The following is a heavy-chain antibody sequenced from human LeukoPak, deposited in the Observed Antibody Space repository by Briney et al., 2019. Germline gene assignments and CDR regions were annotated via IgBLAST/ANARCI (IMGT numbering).Heavy chain of an antibody. Sequence: GGSLRLSCSASGFTFANYAMSWVRQAPGRGLEWVSSISGSGGITYHADSVKGRVTISRDNSKSTVYLQMNSLRAEDTAIYYCAKEGGSGDFDNWGQGTLVTVSS. CDR1: GFTFANYA. D-gene: IGHD3-16*01. J-gene: IGHJ4*02. V-gene: IGHV3-23*01. CDR3: AKEGGSGDFDN. CDR2: ISGSGGIT.